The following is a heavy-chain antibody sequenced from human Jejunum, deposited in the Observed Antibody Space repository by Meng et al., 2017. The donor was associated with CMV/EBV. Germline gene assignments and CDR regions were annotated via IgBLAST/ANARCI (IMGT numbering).Heavy chain of an antibody. J-gene: IGHJ4*02. CDR3: ARGFSNVYLPFDY. V-gene: IGHV1-69*01. Sequence: HVQLGQAGTVVTQPASAVKVSCKSSGGGFNNYALNCVRQAPGQGVEWMGGIIAVLKTPTYAQKFRGRLTITADESTGTTYMDLTSLTSEDTAVYYCARGFSNVYLPFDYWGQGTLVTVSS. CDR2: IIAVLKTP. D-gene: IGHD5/OR15-5a*01. CDR1: GGGFNNYA.